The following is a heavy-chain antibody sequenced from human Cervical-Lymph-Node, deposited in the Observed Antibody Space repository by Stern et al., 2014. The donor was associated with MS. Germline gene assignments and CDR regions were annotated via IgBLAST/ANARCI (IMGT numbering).Heavy chain of an antibody. J-gene: IGHJ4*02. CDR1: GFNFRTYW. D-gene: IGHD1-1*01. Sequence: KLVEYGGGIVQPGGSLMISCVASGFNFRTYWMHWVRQGPGKGLEWVSRINGDGTVSTYADSVRGRFTISRNNANNTMSLQLDNLRVEDTAIYYCASAYRASWGQGTLVTVST. CDR2: INGDGTVS. V-gene: IGHV3-74*02. CDR3: ASAYRAS.